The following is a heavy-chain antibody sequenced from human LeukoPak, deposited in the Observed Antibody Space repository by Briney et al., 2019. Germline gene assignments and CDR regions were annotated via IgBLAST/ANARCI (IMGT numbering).Heavy chain of an antibody. V-gene: IGHV4-59*11. D-gene: IGHD3-16*01. CDR3: AREKLRWGAFDI. J-gene: IGHJ3*02. CDR1: GGSIFTHY. CDR2: ISYSGST. Sequence: TSDTLSLTCTVSGGSIFTHYWNWIWQPPGKGLEWIGHISYSGSTYYNPSLKSRVTISVDTSKNQFSLKLSSVTAADTAVYYCAREKLRWGAFDIWGQGTMVTVSS.